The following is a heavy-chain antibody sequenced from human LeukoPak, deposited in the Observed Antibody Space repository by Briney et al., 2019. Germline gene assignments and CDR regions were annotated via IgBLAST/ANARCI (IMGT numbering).Heavy chain of an antibody. J-gene: IGHJ3*02. V-gene: IGHV3-64*01. CDR1: GFTFSSYA. CDR3: ARGEVGSSYSGSYLDI. Sequence: GGSLRLSCAASGFTFSSYAMHWVRQAPGKGLEYVSAISSNGGSTYYANSVKGRFTISRDNSKNTLYLQMGSLRAEDTAVYYCARGEVGSSYSGSYLDIWGQGTMVTVSS. CDR2: ISSNGGST. D-gene: IGHD1-26*01.